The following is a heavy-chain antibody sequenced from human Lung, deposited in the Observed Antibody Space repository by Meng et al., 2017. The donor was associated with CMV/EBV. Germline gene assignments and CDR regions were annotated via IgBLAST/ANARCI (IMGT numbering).Heavy chain of an antibody. D-gene: IGHD3-10*01. V-gene: IGHV1-2*06. CDR2: ITPSSGGT. Sequence: QGGACGAEGKKPGAYVKVSFKASGYTFTGYYMHWLRQAPGQGLEWVGRITPSSGGTTYAQKFQGRVTMTRDTSISTAYMELSSLRSDDAAIYYCVRANPGSADYWGQGTLVTVSS. CDR1: GYTFTGYY. J-gene: IGHJ4*02. CDR3: VRANPGSADY.